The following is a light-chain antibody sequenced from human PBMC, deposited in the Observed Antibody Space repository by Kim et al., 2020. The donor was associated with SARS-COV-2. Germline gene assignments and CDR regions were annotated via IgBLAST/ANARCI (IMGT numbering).Light chain of an antibody. CDR3: AAWDDSLNGSV. CDR1: SSTIGSNV. CDR2: SND. Sequence: GPSVTISCSRSSSTIGSNVVHWYHHLPGPAPKLLIYSNDYRPSGVPDRFSGSKSGTSASLAISGLQSEDEADYYCAAWDDSLNGSVFGGGTQLTVL. J-gene: IGLJ3*02. V-gene: IGLV1-44*01.